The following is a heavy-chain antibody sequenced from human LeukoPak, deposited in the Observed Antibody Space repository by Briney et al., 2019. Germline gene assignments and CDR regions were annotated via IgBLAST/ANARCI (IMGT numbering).Heavy chain of an antibody. CDR1: GCTFSSYD. J-gene: IGHJ4*02. Sequence: GGSLRLSCAAYGCTFSSYDRNWVRQAPGKGLEWVSAISRSGGITYYADSVKGRFTISRDNSKNTLYLQMNSLRADDTAVYYCAKDGGSYTGYFDYWGQGTLVTVSS. V-gene: IGHV3-23*01. D-gene: IGHD1-26*01. CDR2: ISRSGGIT. CDR3: AKDGGSYTGYFDY.